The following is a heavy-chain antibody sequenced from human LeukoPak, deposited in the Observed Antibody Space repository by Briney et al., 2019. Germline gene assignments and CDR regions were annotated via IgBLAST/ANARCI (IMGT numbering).Heavy chain of an antibody. CDR2: ISWNSGSI. Sequence: GGSLRLSCAASGFTFDDYAMHWVRQAPGKGLEWVSGISWNSGSIGYADSVKGRFTISRDNAKNSLYLQMNSLRAEDTALYYCAKGPRITVIVVEYYFDYWGQGTLVTVSS. V-gene: IGHV3-9*01. J-gene: IGHJ4*02. CDR3: AKGPRITVIVVEYYFDY. CDR1: GFTFDDYA. D-gene: IGHD3-22*01.